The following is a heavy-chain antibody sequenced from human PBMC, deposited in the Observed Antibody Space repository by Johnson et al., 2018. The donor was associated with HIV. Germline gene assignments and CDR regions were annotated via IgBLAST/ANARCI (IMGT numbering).Heavy chain of an antibody. D-gene: IGHD5-12*01. J-gene: IGHJ3*02. CDR2: IYSGGNT. V-gene: IGHV3-53*01. Sequence: VQLVESGGGLIQSGGSLRLSCAASGFTVSSNYMSWVRQAPGKGLEWVSVIYSGGNTYYADSLKGRFTISRDKSKNTLYLQMNSLRAEDTAVYFCARDLYSGYGGRAFDIWGQGTMVTVSS. CDR1: GFTVSSNY. CDR3: ARDLYSGYGGRAFDI.